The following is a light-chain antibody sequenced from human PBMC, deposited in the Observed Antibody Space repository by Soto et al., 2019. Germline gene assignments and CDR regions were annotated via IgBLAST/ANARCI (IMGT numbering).Light chain of an antibody. CDR2: EVS. J-gene: IGLJ1*01. CDR1: SSDVGGYNY. Sequence: QSVLTQPASVSGSPGQSITISCTGTSSDVGGYNYVSWYQQHPGKAPKLMIYEVSNRPSGVSIRFSGSKSGNTASLTISGLQAADEAEYFCVSYKTDDTFVFGTGTKVTVL. CDR3: VSYKTDDTFV. V-gene: IGLV2-14*01.